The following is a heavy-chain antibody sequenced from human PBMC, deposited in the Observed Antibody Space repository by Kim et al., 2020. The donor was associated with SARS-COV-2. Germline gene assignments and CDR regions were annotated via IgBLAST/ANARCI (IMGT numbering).Heavy chain of an antibody. CDR3: ARQSAAGVNWFDP. Sequence: YNPSHKSRVTISEDTSKNQFSLKLSSVTAADTAVYYCARQSAAGVNWFDPWGQGTLVTVSS. D-gene: IGHD6-13*01. J-gene: IGHJ5*02. V-gene: IGHV4-39*01.